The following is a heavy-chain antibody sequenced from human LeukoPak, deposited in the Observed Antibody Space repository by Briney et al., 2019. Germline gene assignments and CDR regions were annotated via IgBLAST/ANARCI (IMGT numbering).Heavy chain of an antibody. CDR2: IYYSGST. J-gene: IGHJ4*02. CDR1: GGSISSYS. D-gene: IGHD6-19*01. CDR3: AXXXXSSGFRTYYFDY. Sequence: SETLSLTCTVSGGSISSYSWSWIRQPPGKGLEWIGYIYYSGSTNYNPSLKSRVTISVDTSKNQFSLKLSSVTAADTAVYYCAXXXXSSGFRTYYFDYWGQGTLVTVSS. V-gene: IGHV4-59*01.